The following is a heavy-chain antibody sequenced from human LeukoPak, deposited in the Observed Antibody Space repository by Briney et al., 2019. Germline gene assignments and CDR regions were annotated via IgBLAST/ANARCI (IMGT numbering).Heavy chain of an antibody. CDR1: GYTFTGYY. CDR3: AREAVMGEYFDY. CDR2: INPSGGST. Sequence: GASVKVSCKASGYTFTGYYMHWVRQAPGQGLEWMGIINPSGGSTSYAQKFQGRVTMTRDMSTSTVYMELSSLRSEDTAVYYCAREAVMGEYFDYWGQGTLVTVSS. D-gene: IGHD3-16*01. V-gene: IGHV1-46*01. J-gene: IGHJ4*02.